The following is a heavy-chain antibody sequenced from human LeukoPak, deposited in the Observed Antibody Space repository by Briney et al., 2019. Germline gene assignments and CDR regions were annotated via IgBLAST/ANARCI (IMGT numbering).Heavy chain of an antibody. CDR2: ISYSGST. Sequence: SETLSLTCTVSGGSVSSGGDYWTWLRQPPGKGLEWIGYISYSGSTNYNPSLKSRVAISVDTSKNQFSLKLSSVTAADTAVYYCARGQVGATQLFDYWGQGTLVTVSS. D-gene: IGHD1-26*01. CDR3: ARGQVGATQLFDY. J-gene: IGHJ4*02. CDR1: GGSVSSGGDY. V-gene: IGHV4-61*08.